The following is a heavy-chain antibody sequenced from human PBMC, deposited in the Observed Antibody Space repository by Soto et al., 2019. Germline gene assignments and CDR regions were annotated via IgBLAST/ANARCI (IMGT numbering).Heavy chain of an antibody. CDR3: AVRSRDGYKWGYFDD. CDR1: GFTVGSNY. V-gene: IGHV3-53*01. J-gene: IGHJ4*02. D-gene: IGHD5-12*01. Sequence: PXGSLRVSVAAAGFTVGSNYMSWVRQAPGKGLEWVSVIYSGGSTYYADSVKGRFTISRDNSKNTLYLQMNSLRAEDTAVYYCAVRSRDGYKWGYFDDWGQGTLVTVSS. CDR2: IYSGGST.